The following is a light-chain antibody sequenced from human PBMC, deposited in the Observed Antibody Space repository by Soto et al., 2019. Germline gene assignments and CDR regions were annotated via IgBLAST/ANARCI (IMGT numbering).Light chain of an antibody. CDR2: GAS. V-gene: IGKV3-20*01. J-gene: IGKJ5*01. CDR3: QQYGSSPIT. CDR1: QSVSSNY. Sequence: EIVLTQSPGTLSLSPGERATLSCRASQSVSSNYLAWYQQKPGQAPRLLIYGASSRDTGIPDRRSGSGSGTDFTLTISGLEPEDFAVYYCQQYGSSPITFGQGTRLEIK.